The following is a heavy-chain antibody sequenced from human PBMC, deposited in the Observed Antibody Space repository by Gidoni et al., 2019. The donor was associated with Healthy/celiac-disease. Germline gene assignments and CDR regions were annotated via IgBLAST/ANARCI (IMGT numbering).Heavy chain of an antibody. Sequence: EVQLLESGGGLLQPGGSLRLFCAASGFTFTSYAMSWVRQAPGKGLEWVSAISGSGGSTYYADSVKGRFTISRDNSKNTLYLQMNSLRAEDTAVYYCAKHLSMGATLSVWYFDLWGRGTLVTVSS. D-gene: IGHD1-26*01. CDR1: GFTFTSYA. CDR3: AKHLSMGATLSVWYFDL. V-gene: IGHV3-23*01. J-gene: IGHJ2*01. CDR2: ISGSGGST.